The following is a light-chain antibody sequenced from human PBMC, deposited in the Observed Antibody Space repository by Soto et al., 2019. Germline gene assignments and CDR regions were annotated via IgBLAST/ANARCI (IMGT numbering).Light chain of an antibody. Sequence: QLVLTQSPSASASLGASVKLTCTLSTGHSSYAIAWHQQQPEKGPRYLMKLNSDGSHSNGDGIPDRFSGSTSGAERYLTISSLQSEDEADYYCQTWDTGIWVFGGGTKLTVL. V-gene: IGLV4-69*02. CDR1: TGHSSYA. CDR3: QTWDTGIWV. J-gene: IGLJ3*02. CDR2: LNSDGSH.